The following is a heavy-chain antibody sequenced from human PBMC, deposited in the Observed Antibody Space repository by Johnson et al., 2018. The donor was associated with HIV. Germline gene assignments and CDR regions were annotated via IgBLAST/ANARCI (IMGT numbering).Heavy chain of an antibody. Sequence: VHLVESGGGLVQPGGSLRLSCAASGFTFSSYDMHWVRQATGKGLDWVSAIGTAGDTYYPGSVTGRFTISRENAKNSLYLQMNSLRAGDTAVYYCARGGIAARIDAFDIWGQGTMVTVSS. CDR1: GFTFSSYD. D-gene: IGHD6-6*01. J-gene: IGHJ3*02. V-gene: IGHV3-13*01. CDR2: IGTAGDT. CDR3: ARGGIAARIDAFDI.